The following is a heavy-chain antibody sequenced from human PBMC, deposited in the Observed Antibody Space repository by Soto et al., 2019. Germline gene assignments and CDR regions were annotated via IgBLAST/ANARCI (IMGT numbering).Heavy chain of an antibody. CDR3: ARDGGAAAGTFGYYYYYGMDV. D-gene: IGHD6-13*01. Sequence: VASVKVSCKASGYTFTSYGISWVRQAPGQGLEWMGWISAYNGNTNYAQKLQGRVTMTTDTSTSTAYMELRSLRSDDTAVYYCARDGGAAAGTFGYYYYYGMDVWGQGTTVTVSS. CDR2: ISAYNGNT. J-gene: IGHJ6*02. CDR1: GYTFTSYG. V-gene: IGHV1-18*01.